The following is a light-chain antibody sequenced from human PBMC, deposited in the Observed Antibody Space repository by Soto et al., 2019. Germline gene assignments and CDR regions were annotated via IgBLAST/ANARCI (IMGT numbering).Light chain of an antibody. CDR2: DVS. V-gene: IGLV2-14*01. CDR1: SSDVGGYNY. Sequence: QSVRTQPASLSGSPGQSITISCTGTSSDVGGYNYVSWYQQHPGKAPKLMIYDVSNRPSGVSNRFSGSKSGNTSSLTISGLQAEDEADYSCSSYTSSSTLVVFGGGTKLTVL. J-gene: IGLJ2*01. CDR3: SSYTSSSTLVV.